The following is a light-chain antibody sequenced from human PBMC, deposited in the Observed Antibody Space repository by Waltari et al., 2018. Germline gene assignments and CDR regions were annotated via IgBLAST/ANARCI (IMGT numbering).Light chain of an antibody. CDR1: QSISSY. V-gene: IGKV1-39*01. CDR2: AAS. CDR3: QQSYSTPP. J-gene: IGKJ2*01. Sequence: DIQMTQSPSSRSASVGDSVTITCRASQSISSYLNWYQQKPGKAPKLLIYAASSLQSGGPSRFSGSGSGTDFTLTISSLQPEDFATYYCQQSYSTPPFGQGTKLEIK.